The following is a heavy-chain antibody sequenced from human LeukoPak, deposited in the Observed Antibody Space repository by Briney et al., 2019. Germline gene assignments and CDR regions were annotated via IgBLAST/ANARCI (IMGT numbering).Heavy chain of an antibody. Sequence: EPSETLSLTCAVYGGSFSGYYWSWVRQPPGKGLEWIGEINHSGSTNYNPSLKSRVTISVDTSKNQFSLKLSSVTAAHTAVYYCARRTIYYYGSGSYPDWGQGTLVTVSS. CDR1: GGSFSGYY. V-gene: IGHV4-34*01. D-gene: IGHD3-10*01. CDR2: INHSGST. CDR3: ARRTIYYYGSGSYPD. J-gene: IGHJ4*02.